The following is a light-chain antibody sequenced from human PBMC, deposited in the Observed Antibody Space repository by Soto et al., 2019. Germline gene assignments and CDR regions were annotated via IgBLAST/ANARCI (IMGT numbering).Light chain of an antibody. CDR1: NSDVGVFHY. CDR2: AVS. V-gene: IGLV2-14*01. CDR3: SSYTTSSTLV. Sequence: QSALTQPASVSGSPGQSITISCTGTNSDVGVFHYVSWYQQHPGKAPKLLIYAVSNRSSGVSNRFSGSKSGNTASLTISGXRAXDEADYFCSSYTTSSTLVFGGGTKLTVL. J-gene: IGLJ3*02.